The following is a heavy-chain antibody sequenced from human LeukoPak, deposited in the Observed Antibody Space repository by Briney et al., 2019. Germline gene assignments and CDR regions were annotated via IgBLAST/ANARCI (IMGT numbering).Heavy chain of an antibody. CDR2: IYHSGST. J-gene: IGHJ4*02. Sequence: SETLSLTCTVSGYSISSGYYWGWIRQPPGKGLEWIGSIYHSGSTYYNPSLKSRVTISVDTSKNQFSLKLSSVTAADTAVYYCARTLVGALDYWGQGTLVTVS. CDR3: ARTLVGALDY. D-gene: IGHD1-26*01. CDR1: GYSISSGYY. V-gene: IGHV4-38-2*02.